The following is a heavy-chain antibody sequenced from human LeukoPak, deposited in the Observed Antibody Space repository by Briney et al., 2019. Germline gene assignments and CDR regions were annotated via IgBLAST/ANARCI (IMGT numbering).Heavy chain of an antibody. CDR3: SRGWIHDRSGYYLGY. V-gene: IGHV4-59*01. Sequence: SETLSLTCTASGGSISSYYWSWIRQPPGKGLEWIGYIYYSGSTNYNPSLTSRVTISVATSKNQFSLKLSSVTAAGHALYHCSRGWIHDRSGYYLGYWGQGTLVTVSS. CDR1: GGSISSYY. CDR2: IYYSGST. D-gene: IGHD3-22*01. J-gene: IGHJ4*02.